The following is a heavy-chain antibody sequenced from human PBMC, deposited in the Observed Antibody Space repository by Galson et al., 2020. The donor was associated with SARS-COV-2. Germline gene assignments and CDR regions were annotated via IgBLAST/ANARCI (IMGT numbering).Heavy chain of an antibody. CDR3: ARGVCSGGSCFSGVVDY. Sequence: GGSLSLSCAASGFTFSSYWMSWVRQAPGKGLEWVANIKQDGSEKYYVDSVKGRFTISRDNAKNSLYLQMNSLRAEDTPVYYCARGVCSGGSCFSGVVDYWGQVALVTVAS. D-gene: IGHD2-15*01. CDR1: GFTFSSYW. CDR2: IKQDGSEK. J-gene: IGHJ4*02. V-gene: IGHV3-7*03.